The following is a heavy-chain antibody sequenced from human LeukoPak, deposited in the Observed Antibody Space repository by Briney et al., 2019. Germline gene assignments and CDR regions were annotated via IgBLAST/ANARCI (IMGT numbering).Heavy chain of an antibody. J-gene: IGHJ4*02. V-gene: IGHV3-21*01. CDR1: GFTFNTFD. CDR2: ISSSSSYI. Sequence: GGSLRLSCAASGFTFNTFDMTWVRQAPGKGLEWVSSISSSSSYICYADSVKGRFTISRDNAKNSLYLQMNSLRAEDTAVYYCATATIFGVAFDYWGQGTLVTVSS. D-gene: IGHD3-3*01. CDR3: ATATIFGVAFDY.